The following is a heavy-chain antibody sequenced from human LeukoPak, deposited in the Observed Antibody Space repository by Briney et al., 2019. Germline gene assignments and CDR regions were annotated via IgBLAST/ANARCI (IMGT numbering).Heavy chain of an antibody. CDR3: ARESREPNVFDF. J-gene: IGHJ4*02. Sequence: GSLRLSCAASGFTFSTYLMHWVRQAPGKGLEWVAMISFDGANEYYADSVKGRFTISGDNSKNTLYLQMNSLRVEDTAVYYCARESREPNVFDFRGQGTLVTVSS. V-gene: IGHV3-30*04. CDR1: GFTFSTYL. CDR2: ISFDGANE. D-gene: IGHD1-26*01.